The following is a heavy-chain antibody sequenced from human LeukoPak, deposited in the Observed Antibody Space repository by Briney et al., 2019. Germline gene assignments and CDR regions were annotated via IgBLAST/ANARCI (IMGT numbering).Heavy chain of an antibody. J-gene: IGHJ4*02. CDR2: IDPNSGGT. D-gene: IGHD1-26*01. V-gene: IGHV1-2*02. Sequence: ASVKVSCKASGYTSTGYYMHWVRLAPGQGLEWMGWIDPNSGGTNYAQKFQGRVTMTRDTSISTAYMELSRLRSDDTAVYYCARSRVGATDPFDYWGQGTLVTVSS. CDR1: GYTSTGYY. CDR3: ARSRVGATDPFDY.